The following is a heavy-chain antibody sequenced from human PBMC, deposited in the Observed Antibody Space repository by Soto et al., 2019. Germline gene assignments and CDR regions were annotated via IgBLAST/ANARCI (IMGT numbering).Heavy chain of an antibody. CDR1: GDSVSGTNYF. J-gene: IGHJ4*02. CDR2: IFNSGDT. D-gene: IGHD5-12*01. V-gene: IGHV4-61*01. Sequence: SETLSLTCTVSGDSVSGTNYFWSWIRQSPGKGLEWIGYIFNSGDTNYNPSFKSRATISVDTSRNQFSLKLTSVTAADTAVYYCASSMVATPKLDYWGQGTLVTVSS. CDR3: ASSMVATPKLDY.